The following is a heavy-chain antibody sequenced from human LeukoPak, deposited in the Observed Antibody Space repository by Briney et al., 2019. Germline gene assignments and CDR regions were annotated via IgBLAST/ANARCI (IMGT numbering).Heavy chain of an antibody. Sequence: ASVKVSCKASGYSFTSHYMHWVRQAPGQGLEWMGLIYPSGSSTLYAQKFQGRVTMTRDMSTTTDYMELSSLRYEDTAVYYCARDNSVGDIAWWFDPWGQGTLVTVSS. CDR2: IYPSGSST. CDR1: GYSFTSHY. J-gene: IGHJ5*02. CDR3: ARDNSVGDIAWWFDP. D-gene: IGHD3-10*01. V-gene: IGHV1-46*01.